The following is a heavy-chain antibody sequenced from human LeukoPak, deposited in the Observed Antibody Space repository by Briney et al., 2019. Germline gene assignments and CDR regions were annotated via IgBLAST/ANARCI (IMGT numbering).Heavy chain of an antibody. CDR3: ASALLGLELRYYYYYMDV. D-gene: IGHD1-7*01. V-gene: IGHV1-69*05. Sequence: SVKVSCKASGGTFSSYAISWVRQAPGQGLEWMGGIIPIFGTANYAQKFQGRVTITTDESTSTAYMELSSLRSEDTAVYYCASALLGLELRYYYYYMDVWGKGTTVTVSS. CDR1: GGTFSSYA. CDR2: IIPIFGTA. J-gene: IGHJ6*03.